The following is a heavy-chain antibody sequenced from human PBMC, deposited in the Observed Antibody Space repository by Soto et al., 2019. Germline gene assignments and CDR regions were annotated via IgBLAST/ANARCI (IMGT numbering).Heavy chain of an antibody. CDR3: XXXXXVAALDP. CDR1: GYTFTSYG. D-gene: IGHD6-19*01. V-gene: IGHV1-18*01. Sequence: QVQLVQSGAEVKKPGASVKVSCKASGYTFTSYGISWVRQAPGQGLEWMGWISAYNGNTNYAQKLQGRVTMTTDTXXXXXXXXXXXXXXXXXXXXXXXXXXXVAALDPWGQGTLVTVSS. CDR2: ISAYNGNT. J-gene: IGHJ5*02.